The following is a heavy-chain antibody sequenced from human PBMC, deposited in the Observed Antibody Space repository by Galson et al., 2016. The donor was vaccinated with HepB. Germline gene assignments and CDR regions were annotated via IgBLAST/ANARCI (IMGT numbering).Heavy chain of an antibody. D-gene: IGHD4-17*01. Sequence: LSLTCTVSGASISSGGDYWSWIRQHPGKGLEWIGYIYYTGSTNYNPSLKSRVTISVDTSKNQFPLKLSSVTAADTAVYYCASSDYGDYFDSWGQGTLVTVSS. CDR3: ASSDYGDYFDS. CDR1: GASISSGGDY. J-gene: IGHJ4*02. V-gene: IGHV4-31*03. CDR2: IYYTGST.